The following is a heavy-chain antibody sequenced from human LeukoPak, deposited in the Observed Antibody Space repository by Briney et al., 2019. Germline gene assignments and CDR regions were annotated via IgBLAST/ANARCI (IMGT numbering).Heavy chain of an antibody. D-gene: IGHD2-2*01. CDR2: ISYDGSNK. Sequence: GASLRLSCAASGFTFSSYGMHWVRQAPGKGLEWVAVISYDGSNKYYADSVKGRFTISRDNSKNTLYLHMNSLRAKDTAVYYCAKSQTSSYYYYGMDVWGQGTTVTVSS. V-gene: IGHV3-30*18. J-gene: IGHJ6*02. CDR1: GFTFSSYG. CDR3: AKSQTSSYYYYGMDV.